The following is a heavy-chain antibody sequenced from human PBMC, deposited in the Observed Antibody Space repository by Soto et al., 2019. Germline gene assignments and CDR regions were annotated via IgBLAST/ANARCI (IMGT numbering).Heavy chain of an antibody. CDR3: TSPTYYYDSSGSRYYYYGMDV. D-gene: IGHD3-22*01. Sequence: EVQLVESGGGLVQPGGSLKLSCAASGFTFSGSAMHWVRQASGKGLGWVGRIRSKANSYETAYAASVTGRFTISRDDSKNTAHLQMNSLKTEDTAVYYCTSPTYYYDSSGSRYYYYGMDVWGQGTTVTVSS. CDR1: GFTFSGSA. V-gene: IGHV3-73*02. CDR2: IRSKANSYET. J-gene: IGHJ6*02.